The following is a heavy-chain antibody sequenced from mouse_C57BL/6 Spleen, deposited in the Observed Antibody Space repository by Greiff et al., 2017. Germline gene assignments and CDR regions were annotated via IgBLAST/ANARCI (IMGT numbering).Heavy chain of an antibody. CDR1: GYTFTDYN. D-gene: IGHD1-1*01. J-gene: IGHJ2*01. CDR3: ARKGEFILVYPFDY. Sequence: VQLQQSGPELVKPGASVKMSCKASGYTFTDYNMHWVKQSHGKSLEWIGYINPNNGGTSYNQKFKGKATLTVNKSSSTAYMELRSLTSEDSAVYYCARKGEFILVYPFDYWGQGTTLTVSS. CDR2: INPNNGGT. V-gene: IGHV1-22*01.